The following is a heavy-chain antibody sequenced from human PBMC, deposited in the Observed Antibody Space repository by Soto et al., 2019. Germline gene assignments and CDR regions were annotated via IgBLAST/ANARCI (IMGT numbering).Heavy chain of an antibody. J-gene: IGHJ4*02. CDR3: ARDLYSYDSSGYYRYFDY. Sequence: SETLSLTCTVSGGSISSYYWSWIRQPPGKGLEWIGYIYYSGGTNYNPSLKSRVTIPVDTSKNQFSLKLSSVTAADTAVYYCARDLYSYDSSGYYRYFDYWGQGTLVTVSS. D-gene: IGHD3-22*01. CDR2: IYYSGGT. CDR1: GGSISSYY. V-gene: IGHV4-59*01.